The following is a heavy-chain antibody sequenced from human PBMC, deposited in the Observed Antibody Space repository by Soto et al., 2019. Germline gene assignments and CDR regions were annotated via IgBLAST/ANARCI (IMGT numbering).Heavy chain of an antibody. CDR1: VGSISSGDYY. D-gene: IGHD4-17*01. CDR2: IYYSGST. Sequence: PSETLSLTCTVSVGSISSGDYYWSWILQPPGKGLEWIGYIYYSGSTYYNPSLKSRVTISVDTSKNQFSLKLSSVAAADTAVYYCSAYGDYYYYGMDVWGQGTTVTVSS. CDR3: SAYGDYYYYGMDV. J-gene: IGHJ6*02. V-gene: IGHV4-30-4*01.